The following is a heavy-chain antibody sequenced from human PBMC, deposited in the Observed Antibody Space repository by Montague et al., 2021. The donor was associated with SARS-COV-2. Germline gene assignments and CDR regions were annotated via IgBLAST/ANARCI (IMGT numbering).Heavy chain of an antibody. V-gene: IGHV4-4*02. Sequence: SETLSLTCAVSGGSISSSNWWIGEIHHSGSTNHNPSLKSRVTMSVDRSKNHFSLRLSSVTAADTAMYYCARGGYGGWTGYYFDYWGQGTLVTVSS. CDR1: GGSISSSNW. CDR3: ARGGYGGWTGYYFDY. J-gene: IGHJ4*02. CDR2: IHHSGST. D-gene: IGHD4/OR15-4a*01.